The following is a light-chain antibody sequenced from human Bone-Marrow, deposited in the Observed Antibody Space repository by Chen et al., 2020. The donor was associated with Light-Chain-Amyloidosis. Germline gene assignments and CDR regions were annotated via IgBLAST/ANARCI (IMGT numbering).Light chain of an antibody. CDR1: QDINSW. CDR3: QHYNTYSRT. V-gene: IGKV1-5*03. CDR2: LAS. Sequence: DIQMTQSPSTLSASVGDRVTITCRAGQDINSWLAWYQQKPGKAPKLLIYLASNLERGVPSRFSGTRSGTEFTLTISSLQPDDVATYYCQHYNTYSRTFGQGTKVEIK. J-gene: IGKJ1*01.